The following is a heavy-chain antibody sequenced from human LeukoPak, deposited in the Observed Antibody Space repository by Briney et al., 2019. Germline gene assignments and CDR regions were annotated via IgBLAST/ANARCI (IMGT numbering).Heavy chain of an antibody. Sequence: SETLSLTCTVSGGSISSYYWSWIRQPPGEGLEWIGYIYYSGSTNYNPSLKSRVTISVDTSKNQFSLKLSSVTAADTAVYYCARVTTYYCDSSGPNWFDPWGQGTLVTVSS. CDR1: GGSISSYY. CDR3: ARVTTYYCDSSGPNWFDP. CDR2: IYYSGST. V-gene: IGHV4-59*01. D-gene: IGHD3-22*01. J-gene: IGHJ5*02.